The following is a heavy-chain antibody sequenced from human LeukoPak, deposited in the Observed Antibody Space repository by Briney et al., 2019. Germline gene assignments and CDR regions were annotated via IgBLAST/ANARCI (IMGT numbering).Heavy chain of an antibody. CDR1: GFTFSSYW. Sequence: GGSLRLSCAASGFTFSSYWMSWVRQAPGKGLEWVANIKKDGSEKYYVDSVKGRFTISRDNAKTSLYLQMNSLRAEDMALYYCARMYDSSGYDAFDIWGQGTMVTVSS. J-gene: IGHJ3*02. CDR2: IKKDGSEK. V-gene: IGHV3-7*03. D-gene: IGHD3-22*01. CDR3: ARMYDSSGYDAFDI.